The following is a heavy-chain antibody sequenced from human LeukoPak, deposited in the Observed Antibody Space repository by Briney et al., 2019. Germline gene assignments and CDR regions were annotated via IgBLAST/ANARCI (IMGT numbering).Heavy chain of an antibody. Sequence: ASVKVSCKASGYTFNNYDINWVRQATGQGLEWLGYMNPNSGNTGYAQKFQGRVTMTRNTSISTAYMELSSLRSEDTAVYYCARGPYTYYYDSSGYYLGDAFDIWGQGTMVTVSS. D-gene: IGHD3-22*01. V-gene: IGHV1-8*02. CDR2: MNPNSGNT. CDR3: ARGPYTYYYDSSGYYLGDAFDI. CDR1: GYTFNNYD. J-gene: IGHJ3*02.